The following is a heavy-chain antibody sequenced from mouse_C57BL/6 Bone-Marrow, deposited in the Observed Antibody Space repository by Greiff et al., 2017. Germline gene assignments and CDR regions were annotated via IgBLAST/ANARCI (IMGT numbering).Heavy chain of an antibody. Sequence: QVQLQQSGAELMQPGASVKLSCKATGYTFTGYWIEWVKQRPGHGLEWIGEILPGSGSSNYNEKFKGKGTFTADPSSNTACMQLSSLTTEDSAIYYCARGDYGSSYGGYWGQGTTLTVSS. J-gene: IGHJ2*01. D-gene: IGHD1-1*01. CDR1: GYTFTGYW. CDR3: ARGDYGSSYGGY. CDR2: ILPGSGSS. V-gene: IGHV1-9*01.